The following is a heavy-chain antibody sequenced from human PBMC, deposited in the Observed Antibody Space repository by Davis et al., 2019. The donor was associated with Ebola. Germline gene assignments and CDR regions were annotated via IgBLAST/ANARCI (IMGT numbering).Heavy chain of an antibody. CDR2: IYHGGST. J-gene: IGHJ4*02. CDR3: AGYGDYFLG. Sequence: LRLSCAVSGGSISSGDYSWSWIRQPPGKGLEWIGYIYHGGSTFYNPSLKSRVTTSVDRSKNQFSLKLSSVTAADTAVYYCAGYGDYFLGWGQGTLVTVSS. V-gene: IGHV4-30-2*01. D-gene: IGHD4-17*01. CDR1: GGSISSGDYS.